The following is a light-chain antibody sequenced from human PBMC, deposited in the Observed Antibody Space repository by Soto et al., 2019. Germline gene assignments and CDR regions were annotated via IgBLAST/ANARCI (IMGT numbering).Light chain of an antibody. CDR1: QGISSY. CDR3: QQYYSYPCT. V-gene: IGKV1-8*01. Sequence: AIRMTHSPSSLSAATGDRVTSTCRASQGISSYLAWYQQKPGKAPKLLIYAASTLQSGVPSRFSGSGSGTDFTLTISCLQSEDFATSYCQQYYSYPCTFGQGTKVEIK. J-gene: IGKJ1*01. CDR2: AAS.